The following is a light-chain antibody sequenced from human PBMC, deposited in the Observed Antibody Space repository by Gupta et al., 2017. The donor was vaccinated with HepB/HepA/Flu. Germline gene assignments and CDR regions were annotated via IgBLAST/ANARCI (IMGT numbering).Light chain of an antibody. CDR3: SSYTSSSTPFV. V-gene: IGLV2-14*03. Sequence: QSALTQPASVSGSPGQSITISCTGTSSDVGGYNYVSWYQQHPGKAPKLMIYDVSNRPSGVSSRFSGSKSGNTASLTISGLQAEDEADYYCSSYTSSSTPFVFGTGTKVTVL. J-gene: IGLJ1*01. CDR2: DVS. CDR1: SSDVGGYNY.